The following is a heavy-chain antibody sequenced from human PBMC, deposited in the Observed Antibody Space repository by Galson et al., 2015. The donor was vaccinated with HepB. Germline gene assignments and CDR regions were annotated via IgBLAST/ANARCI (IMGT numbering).Heavy chain of an antibody. D-gene: IGHD6-6*01. CDR3: ARGNSSSRPSYYYYYGMDV. Sequence: SVKVSCKASGGTFSSYAISWVRQAPGQGLEWMGGIIPIFGTANYAQKFQGRVTITADKSTSTAYMELSSLRSEDTAVYYCARGNSSSRPSYYYYYGMDVWGQGTTVTVSS. V-gene: IGHV1-69*06. J-gene: IGHJ6*02. CDR1: GGTFSSYA. CDR2: IIPIFGTA.